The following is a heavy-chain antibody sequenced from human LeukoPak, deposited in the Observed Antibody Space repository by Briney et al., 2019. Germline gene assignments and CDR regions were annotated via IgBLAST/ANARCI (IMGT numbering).Heavy chain of an antibody. CDR3: AKGTTLKYYDSSGYRDAFDI. CDR1: GFTFSSYA. Sequence: PGGSLRPSCAASGFTFSSYAMSWVRQAPGKGLEWVSAISGSGGSTYYADSVKGRFTISRDNSKNTLYLQMNSLRAEDTAVYYCAKGTTLKYYDSSGYRDAFDIWGQGTMVTVSS. J-gene: IGHJ3*02. V-gene: IGHV3-23*01. D-gene: IGHD3-22*01. CDR2: ISGSGGST.